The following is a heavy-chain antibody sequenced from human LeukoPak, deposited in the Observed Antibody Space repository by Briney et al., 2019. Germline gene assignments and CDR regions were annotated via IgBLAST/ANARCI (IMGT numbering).Heavy chain of an antibody. CDR3: ARARRRGSYGYDAFDI. CDR1: GYSISSGYY. Sequence: SPTLSLTRAVSGYSISSGYYWGWTRQPPGKALEWIGSIYHSGSTYYTPSLKSRVTISVDTSKNQFSLKLSSVTAGDTAVYYCARARRRGSYGYDAFDIWGQGTMVTVSS. D-gene: IGHD3-16*01. CDR2: IYHSGST. J-gene: IGHJ3*02. V-gene: IGHV4-38-2*01.